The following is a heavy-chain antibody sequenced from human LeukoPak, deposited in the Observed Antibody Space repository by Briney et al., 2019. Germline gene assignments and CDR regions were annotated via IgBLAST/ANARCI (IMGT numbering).Heavy chain of an antibody. J-gene: IGHJ4*02. CDR1: GFTFSTHW. D-gene: IGHD6-19*01. V-gene: IGHV3-74*01. CDR3: ACLAVAGNPEDY. CDR2: ISGDESST. Sequence: GGSLRLSCAASGFTFSTHWMHWVRQAPGKGLVWVSRISGDESSTSYADSVKGRFTISRDNAKNTLYLQMSSLRVDDTAVYYCACLAVAGNPEDYGGQGTLVTVSS.